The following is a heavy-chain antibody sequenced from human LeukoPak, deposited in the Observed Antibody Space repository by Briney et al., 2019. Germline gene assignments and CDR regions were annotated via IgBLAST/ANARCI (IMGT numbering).Heavy chain of an antibody. V-gene: IGHV3-33*01. CDR2: IWYDASNK. CDR1: GFTFSTYG. D-gene: IGHD2-15*01. J-gene: IGHJ4*02. Sequence: GMSLRLSCAASGFTFSTYGMHWVRQAPGKGLEGVAIIWYDASNKYYADSVKGRFTTSRDNSKNTLYLQMNSLRAEDTAVYYCAREICSGYSCYADYWGRGTLVTVSS. CDR3: AREICSGYSCYADY.